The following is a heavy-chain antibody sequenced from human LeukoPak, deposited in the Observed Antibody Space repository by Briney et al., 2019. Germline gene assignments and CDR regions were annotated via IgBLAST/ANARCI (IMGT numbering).Heavy chain of an antibody. V-gene: IGHV3-9*01. D-gene: IGHD4-23*01. CDR2: ISWNSGSI. CDR3: ARDREYGGNSWFDY. CDR1: GFTFDDYA. Sequence: PGGSLRLSCAASGFTFDDYAMHWVRQAPGKGLEWVSGISWNSGSIGYADSVKGRFTISRDNAKNSLYLQMNSLRAEDTAVYYCARDREYGGNSWFDYWGQGTLVTVSS. J-gene: IGHJ4*02.